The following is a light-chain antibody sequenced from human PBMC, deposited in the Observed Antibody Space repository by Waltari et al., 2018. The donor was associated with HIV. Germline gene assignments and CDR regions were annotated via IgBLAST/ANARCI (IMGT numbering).Light chain of an antibody. Sequence: YELAHPPSVSVSPGQTARLTSSGHALPRQLVYLYQQKPGQAPIVVIYKDSERPSGIPERFSGFISGTTATLTISAVQAEDEADYYCQSADITGTLGVFGGGTRLTV. CDR1: ALPRQL. CDR2: KDS. CDR3: QSADITGTLGV. J-gene: IGLJ2*01. V-gene: IGLV3-25*03.